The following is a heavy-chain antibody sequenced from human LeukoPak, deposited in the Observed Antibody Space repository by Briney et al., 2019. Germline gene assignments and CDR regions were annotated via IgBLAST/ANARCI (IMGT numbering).Heavy chain of an antibody. CDR3: ARGPQGGLFDP. CDR1: GGSVSSGSSY. Sequence: SETLSLTCTVSGGSVSSGSSYWNWLRQPPGKGLEWIGYVYYSGSTNYNPSLKSRVTISVDTSKNQFSLKLRSVTAADTAVYYCARGPQGGLFDPWGQGTLVTVSS. J-gene: IGHJ5*02. V-gene: IGHV4-61*01. CDR2: VYYSGST.